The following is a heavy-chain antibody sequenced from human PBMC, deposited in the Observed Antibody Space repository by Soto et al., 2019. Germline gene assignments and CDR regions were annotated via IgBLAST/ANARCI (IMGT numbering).Heavy chain of an antibody. D-gene: IGHD3-3*01. J-gene: IGHJ4*02. Sequence: PGGSLRLSCAASGFSFSSFAMSWVRQAPGKGLEWVSAISGSGGNTYYADSVKGRFTISRDNSKNTLYLQMNSLRAEDTAVYYCAKDRKLRFLEWFRTPDYWGQGTLVTVSS. CDR2: ISGSGGNT. CDR3: AKDRKLRFLEWFRTPDY. CDR1: GFSFSSFA. V-gene: IGHV3-23*01.